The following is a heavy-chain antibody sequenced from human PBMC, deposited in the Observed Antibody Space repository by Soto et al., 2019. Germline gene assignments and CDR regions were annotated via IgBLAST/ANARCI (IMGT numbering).Heavy chain of an antibody. CDR1: GGSISSSSYY. Sequence: SETLSLTCTVSGGSISSSSYYWGWIRQPPGKGLEWIGSFYYSGSTYYNPSLKCRVPISVDTSKNQFSLKLSSVTAADTAVYYCARRDDYGGNYHYYGMDVWGQGTTVTVSS. CDR2: FYYSGST. V-gene: IGHV4-39*01. D-gene: IGHD4-17*01. J-gene: IGHJ6*02. CDR3: ARRDDYGGNYHYYGMDV.